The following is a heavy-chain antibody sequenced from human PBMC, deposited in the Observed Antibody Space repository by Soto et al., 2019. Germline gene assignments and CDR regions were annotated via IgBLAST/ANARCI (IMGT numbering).Heavy chain of an antibody. J-gene: IGHJ4*02. CDR2: IXXSXSX. V-gene: IGHV4-59*01. D-gene: IGHD5-12*01. CDR1: GGSINSYY. CDR3: ARDRTGYNPYFDY. Sequence: SETLSLTCTVSGGSINSYYWSWIRQPPGKGLEXIGYIXXSXSXXXNXXXXSRVTISVDTSKNQFSLKLSSVTAADTAVYYCARDRTGYNPYFDYWGQGTLVTVSS.